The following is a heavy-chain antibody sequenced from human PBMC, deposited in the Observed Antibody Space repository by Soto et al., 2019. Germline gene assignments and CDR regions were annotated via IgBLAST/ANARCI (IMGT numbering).Heavy chain of an antibody. CDR1: GFTFSSYS. CDR2: ISSSSGTI. J-gene: IGHJ5*02. CDR3: ASMIRGLHNWFDP. D-gene: IGHD3-10*01. V-gene: IGHV3-48*02. Sequence: EVQLVESGGGLVQPGGSLRLSCAASGFTFSSYSMNWVRQAPGKGLEWVSYISSSSGTIYYADSVKGRFTISRDNAKNSLYLKMNSLRDEDTAVYYCASMIRGLHNWFDPWGQGTLVTVSS.